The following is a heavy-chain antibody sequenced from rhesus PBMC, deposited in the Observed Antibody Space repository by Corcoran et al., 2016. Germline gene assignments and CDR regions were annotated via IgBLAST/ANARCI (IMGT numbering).Heavy chain of an antibody. CDR1: GGSIIGSY. CDR2: INGSGSTT. CDR3: ARHRRYSNYGLVS. Sequence: QVQLQESGPGLVKPSETLSLPCTVSGGSIIGSYWNWIRQPTGKGLEWIRKINGSGSTTNYNPALKRRVTLSVDTSKNQRSLKLSSVTAADTAVYYWARHRRYSNYGLVSWGQGVVVTVSS. D-gene: IGHD4-23*01. V-gene: IGHV4S11*01. J-gene: IGHJ6*01.